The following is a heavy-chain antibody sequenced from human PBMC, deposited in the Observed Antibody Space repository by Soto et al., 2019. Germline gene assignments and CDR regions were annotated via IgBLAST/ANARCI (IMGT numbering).Heavy chain of an antibody. Sequence: QVQLVQSGAEEKKPGASVEVSCKASGYTFTTYAIHWVRQAPGQRPECMGWINADNGHTRYSQKFQGRVTITRDTSATTVYMELSSLRSDDTAVYYCATDPHYYDTTGYCLDNWGQGTLVTVSS. CDR3: ATDPHYYDTTGYCLDN. V-gene: IGHV1-3*05. D-gene: IGHD3-22*01. J-gene: IGHJ4*02. CDR2: INADNGHT. CDR1: GYTFTTYA.